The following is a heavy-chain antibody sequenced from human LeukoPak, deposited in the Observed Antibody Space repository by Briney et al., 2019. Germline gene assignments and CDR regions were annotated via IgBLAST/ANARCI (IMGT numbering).Heavy chain of an antibody. CDR2: ISYDGSNK. D-gene: IGHD5-12*01. CDR1: GFTFSSYG. CDR3: AKGKGGYDPPGYYYYYGMDV. J-gene: IGHJ6*04. V-gene: IGHV3-30*18. Sequence: PGGSLRLSCAASGFTFSSYGMHWVRQAPGKGLQWVAVISYDGSNKYYAESVKGRFTISRDNSKNTLYLQMNSLRAEDTAVYYRAKGKGGYDPPGYYYYYGMDVWGKGTTVTVSS.